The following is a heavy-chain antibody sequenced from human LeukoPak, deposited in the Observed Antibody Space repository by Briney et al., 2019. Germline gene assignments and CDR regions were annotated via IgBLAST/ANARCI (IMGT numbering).Heavy chain of an antibody. V-gene: IGHV1-18*04. CDR3: ARDDRGGNWSWFDP. CDR2: ISPYNGNR. J-gene: IGHJ5*02. D-gene: IGHD1-1*01. CDR1: GYTFTNYG. Sequence: ASVKVSCKASGYTFTNYGFSWVRQAPGQGLEWMGWISPYNGNRRYVQKFQGRVTMTTDTSTSTTYMELRSLQSDDTALYYCARDDRGGNWSWFDPWGQGTLVTVTS.